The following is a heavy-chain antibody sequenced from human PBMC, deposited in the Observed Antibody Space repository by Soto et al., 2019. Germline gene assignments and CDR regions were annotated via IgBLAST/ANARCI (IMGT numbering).Heavy chain of an antibody. CDR1: GFTFSSYA. J-gene: IGHJ4*02. CDR2: ISGSGGST. Sequence: EVQLLESGGGLVQPGGSLRLSCAASGFTFSSYAMSWVRQAPGKGLEWVSAISGSGGSTYYADSVKGRFTISRDNPKNTLYLQMNSLRAEDTAVYYCAKDRAPYYYGSGSYSDYWGQGTLVTVSS. CDR3: AKDRAPYYYGSGSYSDY. V-gene: IGHV3-23*01. D-gene: IGHD3-10*01.